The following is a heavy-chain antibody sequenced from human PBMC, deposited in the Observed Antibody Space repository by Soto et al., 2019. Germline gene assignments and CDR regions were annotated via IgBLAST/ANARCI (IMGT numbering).Heavy chain of an antibody. CDR3: ARDTHWGLGD. CDR2: IYHTGST. V-gene: IGHV4-4*02. CDR1: GDSINTNNW. D-gene: IGHD7-27*01. Sequence: QVQLQESGPGLVKPSETLSLTCAVSGDSINTNNWWSWVRQPPGRGLEWIGEIYHTGSTNYNPSLXGRVTISADRSKTQLSLRLNSVTAADTAVYFCARDTHWGLGDWGQGTLVIVSS. J-gene: IGHJ4*02.